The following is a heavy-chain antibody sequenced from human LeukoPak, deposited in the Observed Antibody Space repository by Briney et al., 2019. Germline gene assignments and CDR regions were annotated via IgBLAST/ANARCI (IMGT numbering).Heavy chain of an antibody. D-gene: IGHD2-2*01. CDR3: ARGGYCSSTSCYPLDY. CDR2: MNPNSGNT. J-gene: IGHJ4*02. CDR1: GYTFTSYD. V-gene: IGHV1-8*01. Sequence: ASVKVSCKASGYTFTSYDINWVRQATGQGLEWMGWMNPNSGNTGYAQKFQGRVTMTRNTSISTAYMELSSLRSEDTAVYYCARGGYCSSTSCYPLDYWGQGTLVTVSS.